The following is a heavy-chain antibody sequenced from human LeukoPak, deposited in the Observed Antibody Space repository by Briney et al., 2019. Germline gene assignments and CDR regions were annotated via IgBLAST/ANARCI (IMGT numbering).Heavy chain of an antibody. CDR3: ARSLSSSWYVYYYYYYMDV. CDR2: MNPNSGNT. D-gene: IGHD6-13*01. CDR1: GYTFTSYD. Sequence: ASVKVSCKASGYTFTSYDINWVRQATGQGLEWMGWMNPNSGNTGYAQKFQGRVTITRNTSISTAYMELSSLRSEDTAVYYCARSLSSSWYVYYYYYYMDVWGKGTTVTVSS. J-gene: IGHJ6*03. V-gene: IGHV1-8*03.